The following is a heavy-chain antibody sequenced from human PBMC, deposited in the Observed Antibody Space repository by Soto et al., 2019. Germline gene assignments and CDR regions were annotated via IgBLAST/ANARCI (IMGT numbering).Heavy chain of an antibody. V-gene: IGHV3-30-3*01. D-gene: IGHD6-13*01. J-gene: IGHJ6*02. CDR2: ISYDGSNK. Sequence: GGSLRLSCAASGFTFSSYAMHWVRQAPGKGLEWVAVISYDGSNKYYADSVKGRFTISRDNSKNTLYLQMNSLRAEDTAVYYCAREEIAAARGYYYYGMDVWGQGTTVTVSS. CDR1: GFTFSSYA. CDR3: AREEIAAARGYYYYGMDV.